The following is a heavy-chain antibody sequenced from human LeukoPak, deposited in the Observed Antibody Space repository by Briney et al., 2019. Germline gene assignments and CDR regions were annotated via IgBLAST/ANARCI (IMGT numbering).Heavy chain of an antibody. CDR3: ARGVYDSSGRFDY. Sequence: SETLSLTCTVSAGSISSSYWSWIRQPPGQGVEWIGYIYYSGSTNYNPSLKSRVTISVDTSKNQFSLKLSSVTAADTAVYYCARGVYDSSGRFDYWGQGTLVTVSS. V-gene: IGHV4-59*01. D-gene: IGHD3-22*01. J-gene: IGHJ4*02. CDR1: AGSISSSY. CDR2: IYYSGST.